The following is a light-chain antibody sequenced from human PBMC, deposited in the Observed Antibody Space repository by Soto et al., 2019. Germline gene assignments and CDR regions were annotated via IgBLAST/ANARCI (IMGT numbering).Light chain of an antibody. CDR3: KQYDIWHQT. CDR1: QSVSTN. J-gene: IGKJ1*01. Sequence: EIVMTQSPAILSVSPGERATLSCRASQSVSTNLAWFQQKPGQTPRLLFNGESTRATGIPARFTGSGSGTAFILTISSLQSEDFAVYYCKQYDIWHQTFGKGTKVDIX. V-gene: IGKV3-15*01. CDR2: GES.